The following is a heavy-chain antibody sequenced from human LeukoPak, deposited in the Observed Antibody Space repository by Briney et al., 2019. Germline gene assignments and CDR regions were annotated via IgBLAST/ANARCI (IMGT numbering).Heavy chain of an antibody. CDR2: IYPGDSDT. D-gene: IGHD2-2*01. Sequence: GESLKISCKASGYSFSTCWIAWVRQMSGEGLEWMGIIYPGDSDTRYSPSFQGQVTMSVDKSISTAYLQWSSLKASDTAMYYCARLGYCSSASCYYGMDVWGQGTTVTVSS. CDR1: GYSFSTCW. J-gene: IGHJ6*02. CDR3: ARLGYCSSASCYYGMDV. V-gene: IGHV5-51*01.